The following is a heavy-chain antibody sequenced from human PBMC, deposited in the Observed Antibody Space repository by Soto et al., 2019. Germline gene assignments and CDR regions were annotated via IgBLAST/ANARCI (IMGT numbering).Heavy chain of an antibody. CDR3: ATGARYCSGGSCYPDD. J-gene: IGHJ4*02. D-gene: IGHD2-15*01. CDR2: IMPIFAAP. CDR1: GGTISTNV. V-gene: IGHV1-69*06. Sequence: QVQLMQSGAEVKKPGSSVKVSCKASGGTISTNVISWVRQAPGQGLEWMGEIMPIFAAPNNAQKFQGRLTITADTSTTTVYMELSSLTREDTAVYFCATGARYCSGGSCYPDDWGQGTLVIVSS.